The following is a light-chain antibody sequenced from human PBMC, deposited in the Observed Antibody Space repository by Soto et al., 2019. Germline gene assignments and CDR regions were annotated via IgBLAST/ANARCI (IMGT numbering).Light chain of an antibody. Sequence: QSALPQPRSVSGSPGQSVTISCSGTSSDVGGYNSVSWYQQFPGKAPKLMIYDVTKRPSGVPDRFSGSKSGNTASLTISGLQAEDEADYYCCSYAASYTLVFGGGTKVTVL. CDR1: SSDVGGYNS. V-gene: IGLV2-11*01. CDR2: DVT. CDR3: CSYAASYTLV. J-gene: IGLJ2*01.